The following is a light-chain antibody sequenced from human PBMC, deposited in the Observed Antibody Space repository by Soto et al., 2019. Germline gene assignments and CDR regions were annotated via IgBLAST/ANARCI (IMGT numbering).Light chain of an antibody. V-gene: IGLV2-14*03. CDR1: SCDVGGYDY. CDR3: SSYTTSTTLVV. J-gene: IGLJ2*01. Sequence: QSALTQPASVSGSPGQSIAISCTGTSCDVGGYDYVSWYQQHPGEAPKLLIYDVSNRPSGVSNRFSGSKSGNTASLTISGLQPKDEADYYCSSYTTSTTLVVFGGGTKVTVL. CDR2: DVS.